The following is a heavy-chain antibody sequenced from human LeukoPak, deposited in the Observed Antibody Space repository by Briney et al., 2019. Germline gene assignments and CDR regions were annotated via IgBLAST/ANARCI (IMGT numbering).Heavy chain of an antibody. J-gene: IGHJ5*02. CDR2: IYYSGST. CDR1: DGSISSSSHY. D-gene: IGHD5-18*01. CDR3: ARSGQLWSNWFDP. V-gene: IGHV4-39*07. Sequence: SETLSLTCTVSDGSISSSSHYWGWIRQPPGKGLEWIGSIYYSGSTYYNPSLKSRVTISVDTSKNQFSLKLSSVTAADTAVYYCARSGQLWSNWFDPWGQGTLVTVSS.